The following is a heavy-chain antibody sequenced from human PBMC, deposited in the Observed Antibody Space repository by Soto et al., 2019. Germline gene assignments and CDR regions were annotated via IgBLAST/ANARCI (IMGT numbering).Heavy chain of an antibody. CDR2: ISGSGGST. Sequence: GGSLRLSCAASGFTFSSYAMSWVRQAPGKGLEWVSAISGSGGSTYYADSVKGRFTISRDNSKNTLYLQMNSLRAEDTAVYYCAKGRAGEYSGYGFDYWGQGTLVTVSS. V-gene: IGHV3-23*01. CDR1: GFTFSSYA. CDR3: AKGRAGEYSGYGFDY. J-gene: IGHJ4*02. D-gene: IGHD5-12*01.